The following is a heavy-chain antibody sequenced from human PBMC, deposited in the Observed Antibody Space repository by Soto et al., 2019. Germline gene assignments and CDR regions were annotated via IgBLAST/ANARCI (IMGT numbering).Heavy chain of an antibody. V-gene: IGHV3-21*01. D-gene: IGHD2-21*02. Sequence: AGSLRLSCAASGFTFHNYTLSWVRQAPGRGLEWVSSISGDSTYVYYAVSVKGRFIISGDNAKNSLLLQMESLRVEDTAVYYCARAEDCSDGDCYPSVYHWGEGIKVTVCS. J-gene: IGHJ5*02. CDR2: ISGDSTYV. CDR1: GFTFHNYT. CDR3: ARAEDCSDGDCYPSVYH.